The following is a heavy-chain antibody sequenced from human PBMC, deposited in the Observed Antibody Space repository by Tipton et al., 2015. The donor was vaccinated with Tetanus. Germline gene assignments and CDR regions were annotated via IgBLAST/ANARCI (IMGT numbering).Heavy chain of an antibody. CDR1: GFTFSNYA. V-gene: IGHV3-30*18. D-gene: IGHD4-17*01. CDR3: AKLDYGDYGRYYYYEMDV. CDR2: ISYDGSNI. Sequence: RSLRLSCEVSGFTFSNYAMHWVRQAPGKGLEWVALISYDGSNIYYADSVKGRFTISRDDSKETVYLQMSSLRAEDTAVYYCAKLDYGDYGRYYYYEMDVWGQGTTVTVSS. J-gene: IGHJ6*02.